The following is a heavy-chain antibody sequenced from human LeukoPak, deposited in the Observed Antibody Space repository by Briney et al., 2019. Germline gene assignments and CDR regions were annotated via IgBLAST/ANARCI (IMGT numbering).Heavy chain of an antibody. V-gene: IGHV4-61*02. CDR1: GGSISSGSYY. CDR2: IYTSGST. CDR3: ARALGYCSSTSCPAESGAFDI. J-gene: IGHJ3*02. Sequence: SEXXSLTCTVSGGSISSGSYYWSWIRQPAGKGLEWIGRIYTSGSTNYNPSLKSRVTISGDTTKNQFSLKLSSVTAADTAVYYCARALGYCSSTSCPAESGAFDIWGQGTMVTVSS. D-gene: IGHD2-2*01.